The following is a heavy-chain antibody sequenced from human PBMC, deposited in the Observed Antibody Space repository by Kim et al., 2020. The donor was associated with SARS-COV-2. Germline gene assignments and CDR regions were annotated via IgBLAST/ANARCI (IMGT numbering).Heavy chain of an antibody. CDR3: VMAGGSEGYDY. V-gene: IGHV6-1*01. D-gene: IGHD6-19*01. Sequence: YNDDAVSVKSRITINPDTSKNQFALQLNSVTPEDTAVYYCVMAGGSEGYDYWGQGTLVTVSS. J-gene: IGHJ4*02. CDR2: YN.